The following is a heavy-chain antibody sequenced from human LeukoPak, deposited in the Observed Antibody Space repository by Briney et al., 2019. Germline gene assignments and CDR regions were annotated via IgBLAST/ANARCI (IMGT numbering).Heavy chain of an antibody. CDR3: AKVATTYYYDSSGYSYYFDY. Sequence: GGSLRLSCAASGFTFDDYAMHWVRQAPGKGLEWVSLISWDGGSTYYADSVKGRFTISRDNSKNSLYLRMNSLRAEDTALYYCAKVATTYYYDSSGYSYYFDYWGQGTLVTVSS. D-gene: IGHD3-22*01. CDR2: ISWDGGST. J-gene: IGHJ4*02. CDR1: GFTFDDYA. V-gene: IGHV3-43D*04.